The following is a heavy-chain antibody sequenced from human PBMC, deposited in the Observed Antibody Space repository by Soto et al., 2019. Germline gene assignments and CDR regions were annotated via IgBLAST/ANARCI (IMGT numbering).Heavy chain of an antibody. CDR1: GYTFTSYG. D-gene: IGHD3-3*01. V-gene: IGHV1-18*01. CDR3: ARDAGVSGVLYY. J-gene: IGHJ4*02. Sequence: QVQLVQSGAEVKKPGASVKVSCKASGYTFTSYGISWVRQAPGQGLEWMGGISAYNGNTNYAQKLKGRVTMTTDTPTSKAYMQLGSLRSDDTAVYYCARDAGVSGVLYYWGQGTLVTVSS. CDR2: ISAYNGNT.